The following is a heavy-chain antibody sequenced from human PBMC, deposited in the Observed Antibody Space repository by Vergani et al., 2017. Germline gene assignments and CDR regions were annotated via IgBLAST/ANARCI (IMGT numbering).Heavy chain of an antibody. CDR2: ISYDGTQK. D-gene: IGHD1-1*01. CDR1: GFTSSYYC. Sequence: QVHLVESGGGVVQPGRSLRLSCVVSGFTSSYYCMHWVRQAPGKGLEWVAVISYDGTQKYYADSVKGRFTISRDNSKSTLYLQMNSLRTEDTAVYYCATKSCCTPGCQIGYFREWVQGTLVTVSS. V-gene: IGHV3-30*03. J-gene: IGHJ1*01. CDR3: ATKSCCTPGCQIGYFRE.